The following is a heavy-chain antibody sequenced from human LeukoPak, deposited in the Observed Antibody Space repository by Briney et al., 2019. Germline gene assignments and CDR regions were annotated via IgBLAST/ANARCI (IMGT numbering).Heavy chain of an antibody. CDR3: ARLAVPIVVVTATISRPAVFDY. CDR2: INHSGST. J-gene: IGHJ4*02. CDR1: GGSFSGYY. Sequence: SETLSLTCAVYGGSFSGYYWSWIRQPPGKGLEWIGEINHSGSTNYNPSLKSRVTISVDTSKNQFSLKLSSVTAADTAVYYCARLAVPIVVVTATISRPAVFDYWGQGTLVTVSS. V-gene: IGHV4-34*01. D-gene: IGHD2-21*02.